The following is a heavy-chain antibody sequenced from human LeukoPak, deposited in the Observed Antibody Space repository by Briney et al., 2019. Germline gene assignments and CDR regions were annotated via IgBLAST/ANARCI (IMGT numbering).Heavy chain of an antibody. CDR2: IYTSGST. CDR3: AREGTYGDYVVEY. Sequence: PSETLSLTCTVSGGSISSYYWSWIRQPAGKGLEWIGRIYTSGSTNYNPSLNSRVTISVDTSKNQFSLKLSSVTAADTAVYYCAREGTYGDYVVEYWGQGTLVTVSS. J-gene: IGHJ4*02. V-gene: IGHV4-4*07. CDR1: GGSISSYY. D-gene: IGHD4-17*01.